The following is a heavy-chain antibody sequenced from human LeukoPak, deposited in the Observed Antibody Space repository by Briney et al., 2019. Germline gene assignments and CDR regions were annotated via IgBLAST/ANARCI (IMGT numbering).Heavy chain of an antibody. CDR1: GGSFSGYY. CDR3: ARTVVPAAPDDY. CDR2: INHSGST. V-gene: IGHV4-34*01. D-gene: IGHD2-2*01. J-gene: IGHJ4*02. Sequence: SETLSLTCAVYGGSFSGYYWSWIRQPPGKGLEWIGEINHSGSTNYNPSLKSRVTISVDTSKNQFSLKLSSVTAADTAVHYCARTVVPAAPDDYWGQGTLVTVSS.